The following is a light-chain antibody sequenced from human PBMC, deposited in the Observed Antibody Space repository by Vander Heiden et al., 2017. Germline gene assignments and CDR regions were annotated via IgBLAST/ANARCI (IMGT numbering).Light chain of an antibody. CDR2: GNN. J-gene: IGLJ3*02. CDR1: SANTGAGYD. Sequence: QSVLTQPPSVSGAPGHRVTISCAGSSANTGAGYDVHWYQQLPGTAPKLLIYGNNNRPSGVPDRFSGSKSGTSASLAITGLQAEDEADYYCQSYDYSLSGWVFGGGTKLTVL. V-gene: IGLV1-40*01. CDR3: QSYDYSLSGWV.